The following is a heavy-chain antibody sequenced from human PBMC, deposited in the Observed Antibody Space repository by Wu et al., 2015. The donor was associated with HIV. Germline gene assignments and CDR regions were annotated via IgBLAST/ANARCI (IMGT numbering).Heavy chain of an antibody. CDR1: GYTFTSYD. CDR3: ARAQPVAAALVDY. CDR2: MNPNSGNT. D-gene: IGHD6-13*01. J-gene: IGHJ4*02. V-gene: IGHV1-8*01. Sequence: QVQLVQSGAEVKKPGASVKVSCKASGYTFTSYDINWVRQATGQGLEWMGWMNPNSGNTGYAQKFQGRVTMTRNTSISTAYMELSRLRSDDTAVYYCARAQPVAAALVDYXGQGTLVTVSS.